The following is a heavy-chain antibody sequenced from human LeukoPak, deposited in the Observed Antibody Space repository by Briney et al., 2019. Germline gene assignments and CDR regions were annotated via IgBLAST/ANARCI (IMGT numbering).Heavy chain of an antibody. Sequence: PGGSLRLSCAASGFTFSSYAMSWVRQAPGKGLEWVSAISGSGGSTYYADSVKGRFTISRDISKNTLYLQMNSLRAEDTAVYYCAKERDPVLRFLEWLSGDFDYWGQGTLVTVSS. D-gene: IGHD3-3*01. J-gene: IGHJ4*02. V-gene: IGHV3-23*01. CDR3: AKERDPVLRFLEWLSGDFDY. CDR2: ISGSGGST. CDR1: GFTFSSYA.